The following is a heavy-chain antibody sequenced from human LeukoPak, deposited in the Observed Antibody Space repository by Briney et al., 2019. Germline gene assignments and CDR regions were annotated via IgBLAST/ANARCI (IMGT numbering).Heavy chain of an antibody. D-gene: IGHD3-3*01. CDR1: GGSISSGGHY. Sequence: SETLSLTCTVSGGSISSGGHYWSWIRQHPGKGLEWIGYIYYSGSTYYNPSLKSRVTISVDTSKNQFSLKLSSVTAADTAVYYCARAISSYYDFWSGYLGNWFDPWGQGTLVTVSS. J-gene: IGHJ5*02. CDR2: IYYSGST. CDR3: ARAISSYYDFWSGYLGNWFDP. V-gene: IGHV4-31*03.